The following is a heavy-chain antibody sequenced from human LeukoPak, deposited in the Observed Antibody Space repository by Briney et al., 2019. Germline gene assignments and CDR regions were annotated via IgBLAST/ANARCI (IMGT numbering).Heavy chain of an antibody. D-gene: IGHD4-17*01. V-gene: IGHV3-33*01. CDR2: IWYDGSNK. J-gene: IGHJ4*02. CDR3: ARDRSYGDYFDY. CDR1: GFTFSSYG. Sequence: PGGSLRLSCAASGFTFSSYGMHWVRQAPGKGLEWVAVIWYDGSNKYYADSVKGRFTISRDNSKNTLYLQMNSLRAEDTAVYYCARDRSYGDYFDYWGQGTLVTVPS.